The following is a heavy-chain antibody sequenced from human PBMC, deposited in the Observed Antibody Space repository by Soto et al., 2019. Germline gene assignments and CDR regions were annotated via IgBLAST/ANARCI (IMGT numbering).Heavy chain of an antibody. V-gene: IGHV4-39*01. Sequence: QLQLQESGPGLVKPSETLSLTCTVSGGSISSSSYYWAWIRQPPGKGLEWIGSIYYRGNTYYNPSLKSRVTISVDTSKNQFSLKLSSVTATDTAVYYCASHLYSGIELVPASDYWGQGTLVTVSS. CDR1: GGSISSSSYY. D-gene: IGHD2-2*01. J-gene: IGHJ4*02. CDR2: IYYRGNT. CDR3: ASHLYSGIELVPASDY.